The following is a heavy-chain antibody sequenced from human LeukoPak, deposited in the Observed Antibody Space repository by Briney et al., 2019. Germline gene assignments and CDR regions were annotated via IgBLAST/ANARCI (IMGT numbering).Heavy chain of an antibody. Sequence: PGGSLRLSCAASGFTFSKYAMTWVRQAPGKGLEWIAGIFGSGTNTYYADSVKGRSTISRDNSKNTVYLQMNSLRVEDTAVYYCAKDLGEMATHPGDYWGQGTLVTVSS. D-gene: IGHD5-24*01. CDR1: GFTFSKYA. CDR3: AKDLGEMATHPGDY. J-gene: IGHJ4*02. CDR2: IFGSGTNT. V-gene: IGHV3-23*01.